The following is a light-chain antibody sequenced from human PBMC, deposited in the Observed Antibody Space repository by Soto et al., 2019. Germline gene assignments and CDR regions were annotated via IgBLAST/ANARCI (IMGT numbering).Light chain of an antibody. V-gene: IGLV2-8*01. Sequence: QSALTHPPSASGSPGQSVTISCTGTSSDVGAYNYVSWYQQYPAKAPKLIIYEVPKRPSGVPDRFSGSKSGNTASLTVSGLQAEDEADYYCSSYADNNRVFGTGTKVTVL. J-gene: IGLJ1*01. CDR2: EVP. CDR3: SSYADNNRV. CDR1: SSDVGAYNY.